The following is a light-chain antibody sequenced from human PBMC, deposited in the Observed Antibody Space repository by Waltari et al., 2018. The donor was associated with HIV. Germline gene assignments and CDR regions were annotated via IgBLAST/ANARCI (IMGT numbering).Light chain of an antibody. V-gene: IGLV3-10*01. J-gene: IGLJ3*02. CDR2: EGY. Sequence: SYELTQAPSVSVSPGQTARITCSGPFLPYKYPFWYQQKSGQAPVAVIYEGYKRPSGIPERFSGSRSGTTATLTITGAQVDDEGDYYCYSTDSSGKGVFGGGTKLTVV. CDR3: YSTDSSGKGV. CDR1: FLPYKY.